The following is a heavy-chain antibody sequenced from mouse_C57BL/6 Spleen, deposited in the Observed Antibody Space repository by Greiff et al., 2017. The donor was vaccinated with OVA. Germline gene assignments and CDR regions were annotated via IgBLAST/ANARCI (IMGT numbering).Heavy chain of an antibody. D-gene: IGHD1-1*01. CDR1: GYTFTSYW. J-gene: IGHJ3*01. V-gene: IGHV1-69*01. CDR2: IDPSDSYT. Sequence: QVQLQQPGAELVMPGASVKLSCKASGYTFTSYWMHWVKQRPGQGLEWIGEIDPSDSYTNYNQKFKGKSTLTVDKSSSTAYMQLSSLTSEDSAVYYCERQEGLLLPYWGQGTLVTVSA. CDR3: ERQEGLLLPY.